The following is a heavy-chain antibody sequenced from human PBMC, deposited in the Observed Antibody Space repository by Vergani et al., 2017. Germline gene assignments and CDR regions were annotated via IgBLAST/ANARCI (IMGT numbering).Heavy chain of an antibody. D-gene: IGHD3-16*02. CDR2: INAGNGNT. J-gene: IGHJ4*02. CDR3: AREGFYDYVWGSYRLRGGYYFDY. V-gene: IGHV1-3*01. Sequence: QVQLVQSGAEVKKPGASVKVSCKASGYTFTSYAMHWVRQAPGQWLEWMGWINAGNGNTKYSQKFQGRVTITRDTSASTAYMELSSLRSEDTAVYYCAREGFYDYVWGSYRLRGGYYFDYWGQGTLVTVSS. CDR1: GYTFTSYA.